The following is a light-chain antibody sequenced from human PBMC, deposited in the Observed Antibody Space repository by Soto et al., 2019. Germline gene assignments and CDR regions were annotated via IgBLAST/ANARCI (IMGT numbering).Light chain of an antibody. CDR3: QQYGSSPLT. CDR2: GAS. J-gene: IGKJ4*01. Sequence: VFTQSAGTLSLSPGERATLSCRASQSVSSSYLAWYQQKPGQAPRLLIYGASSRATGIPDRFSGSGSGTDFTLTISRLEPEDFAVYYCQQYGSSPLTFGGGTKVDIK. CDR1: QSVSSSY. V-gene: IGKV3-20*01.